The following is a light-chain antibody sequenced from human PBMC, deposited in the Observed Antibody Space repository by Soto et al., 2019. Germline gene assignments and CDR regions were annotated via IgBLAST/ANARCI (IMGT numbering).Light chain of an antibody. CDR3: GADHGSGSNFVYV. CDR2: VGTGGIVG. J-gene: IGLJ1*01. Sequence: QSVLTQPPSASASLGASVTLTCTLSSGYSNYKVDWYQQRPGKGSRFVMRVGTGGIVGSKGDGIPDRFSVLGSGLNRYLTIKNIQEEDESDYHCGADHGSGSNFVYVFGTGTKVTVL. CDR1: SGYSNYK. V-gene: IGLV9-49*01.